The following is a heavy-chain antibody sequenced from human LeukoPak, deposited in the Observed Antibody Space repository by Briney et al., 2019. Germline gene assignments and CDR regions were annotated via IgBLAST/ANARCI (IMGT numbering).Heavy chain of an antibody. V-gene: IGHV3-30*02. CDR3: AGEVVPAAEVDY. CDR2: IRYDGSNK. Sequence: GGSLRLSCAASGFTFSSYGMHWVRQAPGKGLEGVAFIRYDGSNKYYADSVKGRFTISRDNSKNTLYLQMNSLRAEDTAVYYCAGEVVPAAEVDYWGQGTLVTVSS. J-gene: IGHJ4*02. D-gene: IGHD2-2*01. CDR1: GFTFSSYG.